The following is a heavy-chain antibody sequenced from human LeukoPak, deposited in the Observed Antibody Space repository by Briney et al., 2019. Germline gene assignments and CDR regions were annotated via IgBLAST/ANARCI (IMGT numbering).Heavy chain of an antibody. Sequence: GGSLRLSCTTSGFTFTDYWMTWVRQAPGKGLEWVSSIKGRFTISRDNAKNSLYLQMDSLRAEDTAVYYCARAGGITMVRGVIPGDYSYYMDVWGKGTTVTVSS. J-gene: IGHJ6*03. V-gene: IGHV3-69-1*02. CDR2: I. CDR3: ARAGGITMVRGVIPGDYSYYMDV. CDR1: GFTFTDYW. D-gene: IGHD3-10*01.